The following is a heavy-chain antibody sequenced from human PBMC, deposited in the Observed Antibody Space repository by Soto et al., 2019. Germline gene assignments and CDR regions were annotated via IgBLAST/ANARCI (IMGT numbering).Heavy chain of an antibody. Sequence: QVQLVQSGAEVKKPGSSVKVSCKASGGTFSSYAISWVRQAPGQGLEWMGGIIPIFGTANYAQKFQGRVTITADESTSTAYMELSSLRSEDTAVYYCARGPHSTPHPTTVTARDYYYGMDVW. V-gene: IGHV1-69*12. CDR1: GGTFSSYA. J-gene: IGHJ6*01. CDR2: IIPIFGTA. D-gene: IGHD4-4*01. CDR3: ARGPHSTPHPTTVTARDYYYGMDV.